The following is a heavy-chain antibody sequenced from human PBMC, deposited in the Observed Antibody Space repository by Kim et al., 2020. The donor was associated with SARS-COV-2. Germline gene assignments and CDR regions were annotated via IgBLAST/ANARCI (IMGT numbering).Heavy chain of an antibody. V-gene: IGHV4-39*01. J-gene: IGHJ3*02. CDR1: GGSISSSSYY. CDR3: ASVPADDAFVI. D-gene: IGHD6-13*01. CDR2: IYYSGST. Sequence: SETLSLTCTVSGGSISSSSYYWGWIRQPPGKGLEWIGSIYYSGSTYYNPSLKSRVTISVDTSKNQFSLKLSSVTAADTAVYYCASVPADDAFVILGQGT.